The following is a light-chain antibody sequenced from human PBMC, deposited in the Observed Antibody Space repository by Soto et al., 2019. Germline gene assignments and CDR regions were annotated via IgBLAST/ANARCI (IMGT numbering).Light chain of an antibody. CDR2: EGS. J-gene: IGLJ2*01. Sequence: QSALTQPASVSGSRGQSITISCTGTTTDVGSYNLVSWYQQRPGKAPQLILYEGSKRPSGVSNRFSGSTAGTTASLTISGLQAEDEADYYCQSCDSGLSGYVVFGGGTKLTVL. CDR1: TTDVGSYNL. CDR3: QSCDSGLSGYVV. V-gene: IGLV2-23*01.